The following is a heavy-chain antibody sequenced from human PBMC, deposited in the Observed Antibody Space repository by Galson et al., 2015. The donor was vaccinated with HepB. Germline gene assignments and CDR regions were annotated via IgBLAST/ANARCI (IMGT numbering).Heavy chain of an antibody. D-gene: IGHD4-17*01. CDR2: ISSSTTYT. CDR1: GFTFSDYY. J-gene: IGHJ4*02. Sequence: SLRLSCAASGFTFSDYYMSWIRQAPGKGLEWISYISSSTTYTNYADSVKGRFTISRDNAKNSLYLQMNSLRAEDAAVYYCARVADVDYGDHSHFDYWGQGTLVTVSS. CDR3: ARVADVDYGDHSHFDY. V-gene: IGHV3-11*06.